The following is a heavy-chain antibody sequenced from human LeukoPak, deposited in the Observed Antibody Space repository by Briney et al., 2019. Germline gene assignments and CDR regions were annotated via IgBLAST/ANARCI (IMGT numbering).Heavy chain of an antibody. Sequence: PSETLSLTCTVSGGSISSSSYYWGWIRQPPGKGLEWIGSIYYSGSTYYNPSLKSRVTISVDTSKNQFSLKLSSVTAADTAVYYCASQNYDFWSGSWTSPSYYFDYWGQGTLVTVSS. CDR1: GGSISSSSYY. CDR2: IYYSGST. CDR3: ASQNYDFWSGSWTSPSYYFDY. D-gene: IGHD3-3*01. V-gene: IGHV4-39*01. J-gene: IGHJ4*02.